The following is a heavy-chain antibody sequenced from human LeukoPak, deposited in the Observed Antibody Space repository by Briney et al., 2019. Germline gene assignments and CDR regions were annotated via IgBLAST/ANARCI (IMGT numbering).Heavy chain of an antibody. CDR3: ASSYYYDSSGYYEVDY. J-gene: IGHJ4*02. D-gene: IGHD3-22*01. CDR1: GGTFSSYA. V-gene: IGHV1-69*04. CDR2: IIPIFGIA. Sequence: GSSVKVSCKASGGTFSSYAISWVRQAPGQGLEWMGRIIPIFGIANYARKFQGRVTITADKSTSTAYMELSSLRSEDTAVYYCASSYYYDSSGYYEVDYWGQGTLVTVSS.